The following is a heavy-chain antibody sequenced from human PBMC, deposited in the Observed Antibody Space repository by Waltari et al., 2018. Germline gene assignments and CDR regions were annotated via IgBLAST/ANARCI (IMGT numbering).Heavy chain of an antibody. J-gene: IGHJ6*03. CDR1: AYTFTDYY. Sequence: QVQLVQSGAEVTKPGASVKVSCKAPAYTFTDYYMHWVRQAPGQGLEWMGWINLNSGGTDYAQKFQGRVTMTRDTSISTAYMELSRLRSDDTAVYYCARGLERRDYYYMDVWGKGTTVTISS. CDR2: INLNSGGT. D-gene: IGHD1-1*01. CDR3: ARGLERRDYYYMDV. V-gene: IGHV1-2*02.